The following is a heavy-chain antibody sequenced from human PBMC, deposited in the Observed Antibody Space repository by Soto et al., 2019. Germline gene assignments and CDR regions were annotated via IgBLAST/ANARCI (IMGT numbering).Heavy chain of an antibody. J-gene: IGHJ4*02. CDR2: ISGSGGST. D-gene: IGHD6-13*01. Sequence: PGGSLRSSCAGSGFTVRSYAMSWVRQAPGKGLEWVSAISGSGGSTYYADSVKGRFTISRDNSKNTLYLQMNSLRAEDTAVYYCAKENGYSSSWFEFDYWGQGTLVTVSS. CDR3: AKENGYSSSWFEFDY. V-gene: IGHV3-23*01. CDR1: GFTVRSYA.